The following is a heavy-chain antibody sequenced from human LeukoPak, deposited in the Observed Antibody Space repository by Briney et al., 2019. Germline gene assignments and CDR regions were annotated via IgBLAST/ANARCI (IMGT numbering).Heavy chain of an antibody. CDR3: ASGAEGWNY. D-gene: IGHD2-15*01. CDR1: GFTFSSYD. Sequence: GGSLRLSCAASGFTFSSYDMHWVRQVTGKGLEWVSGIGKSGHTYYAGSVKGRFTISRENAKNSLYLQMNDLRAGNTAVYYCASGAEGWNYWGQGTLVTVSS. V-gene: IGHV3-13*01. J-gene: IGHJ4*02. CDR2: IGKSGHT.